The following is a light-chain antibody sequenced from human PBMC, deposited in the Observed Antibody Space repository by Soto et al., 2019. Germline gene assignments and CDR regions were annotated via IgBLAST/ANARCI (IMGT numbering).Light chain of an antibody. Sequence: QAVVTQPPSVSGAPGQRVTISCTGSSSNIGAGYDVHWYQQLPGTAPKLLISGNSNRPSGVPDRFSGPKSGTSASLAITGLQAEDEADYYCQSYDSSLSGWVFGGGTKLTVL. CDR1: SSNIGAGYD. CDR3: QSYDSSLSGWV. J-gene: IGLJ3*02. V-gene: IGLV1-40*01. CDR2: GNS.